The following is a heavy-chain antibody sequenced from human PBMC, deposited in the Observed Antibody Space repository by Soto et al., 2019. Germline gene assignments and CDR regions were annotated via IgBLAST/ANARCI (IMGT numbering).Heavy chain of an antibody. V-gene: IGHV1-18*04. CDR1: GYTFTKYG. CDR2: IGVYNGKS. D-gene: IGHD2-2*01. Sequence: QEQLVQAGGEVKKPGASVRVYCKASGYTFTKYGLTWVRQAPGQGLEWMGWIGVYNGKSNYGRKLQGRVIMTAYTSASTTYLELRILTSDDPTVEYCSRARYCTSPICSNHYYYGMHIWGEGTTVSVSS. CDR3: SRARYCTSPICSNHYYYGMHI. J-gene: IGHJ6*04.